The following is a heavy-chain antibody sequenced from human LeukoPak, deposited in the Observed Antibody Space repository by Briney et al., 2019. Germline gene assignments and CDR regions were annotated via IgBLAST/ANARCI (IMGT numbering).Heavy chain of an antibody. J-gene: IGHJ4*02. CDR1: GFTFNSYA. Sequence: GGSLRLSCAASGFTFNSYAMHWVRQAPGKGLEWLAVISYDGGNKYYADSVKGRFTISRDNSKNTLFLQMNSLRAEDTAVYYCAREEETGADYWGQGTLVTVSS. CDR2: ISYDGGNK. CDR3: AREEETGADY. V-gene: IGHV3-30-3*01. D-gene: IGHD2-8*02.